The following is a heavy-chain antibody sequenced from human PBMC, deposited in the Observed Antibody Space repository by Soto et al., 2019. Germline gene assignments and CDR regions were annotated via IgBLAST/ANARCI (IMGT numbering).Heavy chain of an antibody. Sequence: QVQLVESGGGVVQPGRSLRLSCAASGFTFSGYGMHWVRQAPGKGLEWVAVISYDGSNKYYADSVKGRFTISRDHSKNTLYLQMNSLSAEDTAVYYCAKDRNGNDGFDSWGQGTLVTVSS. CDR3: AKDRNGNDGFDS. CDR2: ISYDGSNK. J-gene: IGHJ4*02. V-gene: IGHV3-30*18. D-gene: IGHD1-1*01. CDR1: GFTFSGYG.